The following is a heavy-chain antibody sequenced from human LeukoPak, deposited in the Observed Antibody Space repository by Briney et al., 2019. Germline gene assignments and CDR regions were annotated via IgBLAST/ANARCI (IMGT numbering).Heavy chain of an antibody. J-gene: IGHJ4*02. Sequence: SGGSLRLSCAASGFTFDDYGMNWVRQAPGKGLEWVSGINWNGGSTGYANSVKGRFTISRDNVKNSLYLQMNSLRAEDTALYFCARDISYYYGSGSFSWGQGTLVTVSS. V-gene: IGHV3-20*04. D-gene: IGHD3-10*01. CDR3: ARDISYYYGSGSFS. CDR1: GFTFDDYG. CDR2: INWNGGST.